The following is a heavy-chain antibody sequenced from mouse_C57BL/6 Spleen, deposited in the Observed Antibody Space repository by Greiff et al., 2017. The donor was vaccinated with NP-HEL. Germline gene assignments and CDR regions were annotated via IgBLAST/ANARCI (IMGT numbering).Heavy chain of an antibody. CDR1: GYAFSSSW. J-gene: IGHJ2*01. V-gene: IGHV1-82*01. Sequence: VQLLESGPELVKPGASVKISCKASGYAFSSSWMNWVKQRPGQGLEWIGRIYPGDGDTNYNGKFKGKATLTADKSSSTAYMQLSSLTSEDSAVYCCAREGSTVRGGYWGQGTTLTVSS. CDR3: AREGSTVRGGY. D-gene: IGHD4-1*02. CDR2: IYPGDGDT.